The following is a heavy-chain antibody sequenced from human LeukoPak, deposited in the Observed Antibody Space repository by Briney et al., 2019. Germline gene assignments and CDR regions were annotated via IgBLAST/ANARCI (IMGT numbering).Heavy chain of an antibody. CDR1: GFTFSGYA. Sequence: GGSLRLSCAASGFTFSGYAMSWVRQAPGKGLEWVSTISDNGGRTYYADSVKGRFTISRDNSKNTLFLQMNSLRAEDSAVYYCAKEYYDSSGYYVDYWGQGTLVTVSS. CDR2: ISDNGGRT. V-gene: IGHV3-23*01. D-gene: IGHD3-22*01. J-gene: IGHJ4*02. CDR3: AKEYYDSSGYYVDY.